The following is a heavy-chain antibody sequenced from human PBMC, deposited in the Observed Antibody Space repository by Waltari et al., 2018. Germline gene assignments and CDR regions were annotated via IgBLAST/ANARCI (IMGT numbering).Heavy chain of an antibody. V-gene: IGHV3-23*01. Sequence: EVQLLESGGGLVQPGGSLRLSCAASGFTFSSYAMSWVRQAPGHGLEWVSAISGSGGSTYYADSVKGRFTIARDNSKNTLYLQMNSLRAEDTAVYYCAKDGYSSGWYGDFDYWGQGTLVTVSS. CDR3: AKDGYSSGWYGDFDY. D-gene: IGHD6-19*01. CDR2: ISGSGGST. J-gene: IGHJ4*02. CDR1: GFTFSSYA.